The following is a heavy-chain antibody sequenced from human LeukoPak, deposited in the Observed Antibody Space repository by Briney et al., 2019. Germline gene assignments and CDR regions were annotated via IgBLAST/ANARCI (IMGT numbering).Heavy chain of an antibody. J-gene: IGHJ5*02. V-gene: IGHV4-59*01. CDR3: ASGGYCGSTDCYPNWFDP. CDR2: MSYSGST. CDR1: GGSISSYH. Sequence: SETLSLTCTVSGGSISSYHWSWIRQPPGKGLEWIGYMSYSGSTNYNPSLKSRVTISVDTSKNQFSLKLSSVTAADTAVYYCASGGYCGSTDCYPNWFDPWGQGTLVTVSS. D-gene: IGHD2-2*01.